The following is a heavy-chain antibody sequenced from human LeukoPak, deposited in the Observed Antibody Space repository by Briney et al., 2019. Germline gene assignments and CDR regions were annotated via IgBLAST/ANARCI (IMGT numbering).Heavy chain of an antibody. Sequence: GGSLRLSCAASGFTFSSYAMSWVRQAPGKGLEWVSAISGSGGSTYYADSVKGRFTISRHNSKNTLYLQMNSLRAEDTAVYYCARVPYFNYGMDVWGQGTTVTVSS. D-gene: IGHD2-21*01. J-gene: IGHJ6*02. CDR1: GFTFSSYA. V-gene: IGHV3-23*01. CDR2: ISGSGGST. CDR3: ARVPYFNYGMDV.